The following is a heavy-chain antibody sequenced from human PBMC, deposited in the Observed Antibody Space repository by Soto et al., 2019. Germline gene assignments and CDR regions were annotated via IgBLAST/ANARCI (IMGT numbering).Heavy chain of an antibody. J-gene: IGHJ4*02. CDR3: TTNGGYFSNY. Sequence: QVQLVQSGAEVKKPGASVKVSCKASGYTFTSYGISWVRQAPGQGLEWMGWISADNGNTNYSQKLQGRVTMTTDTATSTAYMQRSRLRSDDTAVYYCTTNGGYFSNYWGQGTLVTVSS. CDR1: GYTFTSYG. V-gene: IGHV1-18*01. D-gene: IGHD3-22*01. CDR2: ISADNGNT.